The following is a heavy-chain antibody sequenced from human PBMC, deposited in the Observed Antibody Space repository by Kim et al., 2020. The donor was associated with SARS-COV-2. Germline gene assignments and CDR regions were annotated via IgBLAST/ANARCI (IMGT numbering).Heavy chain of an antibody. Sequence: SETLSLTCAVYGGSFSGYYWSWIRQPPGKGLEWIGEINHSGSTNYNPSLKSRVTISVDTSKNQFSLKLSSVTAADTAVYYCARHYDSSGYYTPFDYWGQGTLVTVSS. J-gene: IGHJ4*02. CDR2: INHSGST. CDR1: GGSFSGYY. CDR3: ARHYDSSGYYTPFDY. V-gene: IGHV4-34*01. D-gene: IGHD3-22*01.